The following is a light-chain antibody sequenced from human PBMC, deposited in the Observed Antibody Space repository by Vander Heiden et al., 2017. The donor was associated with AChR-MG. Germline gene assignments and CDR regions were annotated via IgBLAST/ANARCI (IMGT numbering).Light chain of an antibody. V-gene: IGLV3-19*01. CDR2: VNN. CDR3: KYRDSSGNSVV. Sequence: SSELTQGPAVSVALGDSQARRYYASWYQQKQGPATVLVIEVNNNRPSGIPDRFSGSSSGKTASFNITGAQAEEDADDYGKYRDSSGNSVVFGGGTKLTVI. CDR1: RRYY. J-gene: IGLJ2*01.